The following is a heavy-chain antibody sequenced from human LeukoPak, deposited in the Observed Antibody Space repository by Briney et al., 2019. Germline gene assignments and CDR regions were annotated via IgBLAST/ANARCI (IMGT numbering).Heavy chain of an antibody. J-gene: IGHJ4*01. Sequence: SETLSLTCTVSGDSISSYYWSWIRQPPGKGLEWIGYIYYSGSTNYNPSLESRVTMSVDTSKNQFSLKLTSVTAADTALYYCARAGYRYGFRGNFDFWGHGTLVTVTS. CDR1: GDSISSYY. V-gene: IGHV4-59*01. D-gene: IGHD5-18*01. CDR3: ARAGYRYGFRGNFDF. CDR2: IYYSGST.